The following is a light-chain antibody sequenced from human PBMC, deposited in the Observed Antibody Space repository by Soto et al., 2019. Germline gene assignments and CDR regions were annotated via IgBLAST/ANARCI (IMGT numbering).Light chain of an antibody. Sequence: QSVLTQPPSASGSPGQSVTISCTGTSSDVGSYNYVSWYQQHPGKAPKLVISEVSKRPSGVPDRFSGSKSGNTASLTVSRLQAEDEADYYCISYEGSDFYVFGTGNKVTV. CDR2: EVS. CDR3: ISYEGSDFYV. V-gene: IGLV2-8*01. J-gene: IGLJ1*01. CDR1: SSDVGSYNY.